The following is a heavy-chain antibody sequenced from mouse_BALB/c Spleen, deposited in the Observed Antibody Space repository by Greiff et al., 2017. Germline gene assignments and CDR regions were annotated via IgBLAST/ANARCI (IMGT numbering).Heavy chain of an antibody. CDR2: ISSGGST. V-gene: IGHV5-6-5*01. D-gene: IGHD2-3*01. J-gene: IGHJ4*01. CDR3: AIGEDGWYAMDY. CDR1: GFTFSSYA. Sequence: EVQGVESGGGLVKPGGSLKLSCAASGFTFSSYAMSCVRQTPEKRLEWVASISSGGSTYYPDSVKGRFTISRDNARNILYLQMSSLRSEDTAMYYCAIGEDGWYAMDYWGQGTSVTVSS.